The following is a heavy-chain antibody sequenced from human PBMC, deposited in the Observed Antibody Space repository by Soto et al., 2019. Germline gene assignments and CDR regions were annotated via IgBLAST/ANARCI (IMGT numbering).Heavy chain of an antibody. Sequence: SETLSLTCTVSGGSISSYYWSWIRQPPGKGLEWIGYIYYSGSTNYNPSLKSRVTISVDTSKNQFSLKLSSVTAADTAVYYCAREGLAMGFDYWGQGTLVTVSS. CDR3: AREGLAMGFDY. V-gene: IGHV4-59*01. CDR1: GGSISSYY. CDR2: IYYSGST. J-gene: IGHJ4*02.